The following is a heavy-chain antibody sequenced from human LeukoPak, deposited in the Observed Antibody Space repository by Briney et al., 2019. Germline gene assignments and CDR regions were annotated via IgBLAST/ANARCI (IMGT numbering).Heavy chain of an antibody. Sequence: GGSQRLSCAASGFTFSNYAMAWVRQAPGKGLEWVSSISANGGGSYYADSVKGRFTVSRDNSQNTLNLQMNSLRAEDTAVYYCARATKSIVVDNYFDYWGQGALVTVSS. V-gene: IGHV3-23*01. CDR3: ARATKSIVVDNYFDY. CDR1: GFTFSNYA. D-gene: IGHD3-22*01. J-gene: IGHJ4*02. CDR2: ISANGGGS.